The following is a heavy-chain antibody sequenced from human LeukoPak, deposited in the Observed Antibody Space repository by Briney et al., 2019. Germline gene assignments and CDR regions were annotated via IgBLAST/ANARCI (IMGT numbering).Heavy chain of an antibody. CDR2: IYYSGST. D-gene: IGHD3-16*01. Sequence: SETLSLTCTVSGGSISSSSYYWGWIRQPPGKGLEWIGSIYYSGSTYYNPSLKSRVTISVDTSKNQFSLKLSSVTAADTAVYYCARQIMSVFYAFDIWGQGTMVTVSS. CDR1: GGSISSSSYY. CDR3: ARQIMSVFYAFDI. V-gene: IGHV4-39*07. J-gene: IGHJ3*02.